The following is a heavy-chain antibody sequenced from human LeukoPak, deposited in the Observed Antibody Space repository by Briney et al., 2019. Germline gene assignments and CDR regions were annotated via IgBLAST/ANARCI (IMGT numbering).Heavy chain of an antibody. CDR1: GYSISSGYY. J-gene: IGHJ4*02. CDR2: IYHSGST. CDR3: ARGDSSGWTEDAYDY. D-gene: IGHD6-19*01. Sequence: SETLSLTCTVSGYSISSGYYWGWIRQPPGKGLEWIGSIYHSGSTHYNPSLKSRVTISVDTSKNQFSLKLSSVTAADTAVYYCARGDSSGWTEDAYDYWGQGTLVTVSS. V-gene: IGHV4-38-2*02.